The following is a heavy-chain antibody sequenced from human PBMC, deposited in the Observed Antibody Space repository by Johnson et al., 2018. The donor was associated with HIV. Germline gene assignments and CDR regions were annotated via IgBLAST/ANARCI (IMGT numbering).Heavy chain of an antibody. D-gene: IGHD6-13*01. CDR2: ISGSGGST. J-gene: IGHJ3*02. CDR3: AKQETSPAAQEGWGAFDI. V-gene: IGHV3-23*04. CDR1: GFTFSDVW. Sequence: MLLVESGGGSVKPGDSLRLSCAASGFTFSDVWMNWVRQAPGKGLEWVSAISGSGGSTYYADSVKGRFTIPRDNSKNTLYLQMNSLRAEDTAVYYCAKQETSPAAQEGWGAFDIWGQGTMVTVSS.